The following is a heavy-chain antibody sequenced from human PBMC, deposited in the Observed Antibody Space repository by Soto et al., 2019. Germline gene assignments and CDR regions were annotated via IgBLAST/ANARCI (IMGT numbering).Heavy chain of an antibody. CDR1: GFTFSSYA. V-gene: IGHV3-23*01. D-gene: IGHD6-19*01. CDR2: ISGSGGST. Sequence: PGGSLRLSCAASGFTFSSYAMSWVRQAPGKGLEWVSAISGSGGSTYYADSVKGRFTISRDNSKNTLYLQMNSLRAEDTAVYYCAKDSGVYPVAGLYYYYGMDVWGQGTTVTVSS. J-gene: IGHJ6*02. CDR3: AKDSGVYPVAGLYYYYGMDV.